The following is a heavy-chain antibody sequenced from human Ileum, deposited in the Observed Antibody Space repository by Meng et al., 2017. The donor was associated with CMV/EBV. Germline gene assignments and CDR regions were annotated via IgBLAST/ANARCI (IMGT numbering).Heavy chain of an antibody. D-gene: IGHD2/OR15-2a*01. J-gene: IGHJ4*02. CDR3: TPQNAY. V-gene: IGHV3-15*01. CDR2: IKSKIDGGTS. Sequence: VQLGESGGGVVKPGGCLRLSCVASGLTFSNAWMSWVRQAPGKGLEWVARIKSKIDGGTSDYAAPVKGRFTISRDDSKNTIYLEMNSLKIEDTAVYYCTPQNAYWGQGTLVTVSS. CDR1: GLTFSNAW.